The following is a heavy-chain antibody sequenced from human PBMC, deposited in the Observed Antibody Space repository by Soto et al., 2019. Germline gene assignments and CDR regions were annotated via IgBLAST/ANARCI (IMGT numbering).Heavy chain of an antibody. CDR1: GFTFSSSG. J-gene: IGHJ6*02. V-gene: IGHV3-33*01. CDR3: ARDLIAAAGTYYYYYGMDV. D-gene: IGHD6-13*01. Sequence: GGSLRLSCAASGFTFSSSGMHWVSQAPGKGLEWVAVIWSDGSNKNYADSVKGRFTISRDNAKNTLYLQMNSLRAEDTAVYYCARDLIAAAGTYYYYYGMDVWGQGTTVTVSS. CDR2: IWSDGSNK.